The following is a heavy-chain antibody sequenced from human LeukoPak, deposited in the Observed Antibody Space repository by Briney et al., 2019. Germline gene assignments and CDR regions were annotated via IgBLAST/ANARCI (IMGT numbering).Heavy chain of an antibody. CDR2: ISAYNGNT. J-gene: IGHJ3*02. D-gene: IGHD3-22*01. V-gene: IGHV1-18*01. CDR3: ARDPNTSYDSSGYYDAFDI. CDR1: DYSFTSYG. Sequence: ASVKVSCKASDYSFTSYGISWVRQAPGQGLEWMGWISAYNGNTKFSQTLQGRVTMTTDTSTSTAYMELRSLRSDDTAVYYCARDPNTSYDSSGYYDAFDIWGQGTVVTVSS.